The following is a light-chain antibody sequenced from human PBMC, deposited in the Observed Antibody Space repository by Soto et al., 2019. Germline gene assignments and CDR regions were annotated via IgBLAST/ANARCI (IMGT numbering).Light chain of an antibody. CDR3: SSYSGSNNFV. CDR1: STDVGGYDY. CDR2: DVK. V-gene: IGLV2-8*01. Sequence: QSALTQPPSASGSLGQSVTISCTGTSTDVGGYDYVSWYQQHPGKAPKLIIYDVKKWPSGVPDRFFGSKSGYTASLTLSGLRAEDEADYYCSSYSGSNNFVFGTGTKLTVL. J-gene: IGLJ1*01.